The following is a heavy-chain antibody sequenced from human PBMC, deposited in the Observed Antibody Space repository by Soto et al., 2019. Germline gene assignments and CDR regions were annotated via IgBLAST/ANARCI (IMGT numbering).Heavy chain of an antibody. CDR1: GDTFSSYA. Sequence: QVQLVQSGAEVKKPGSSVKVSCKASGDTFSSYAINWVRQAPGQGPEWMGGIIPMFGTANYAQKFKGRVTITAGESTSTVYMELGSLSSEDTAVYYCARVGPDLYYDSSGYYSPLDYWGQGTLVTVSS. D-gene: IGHD3-22*01. CDR3: ARVGPDLYYDSSGYYSPLDY. V-gene: IGHV1-69*01. J-gene: IGHJ4*02. CDR2: IIPMFGTA.